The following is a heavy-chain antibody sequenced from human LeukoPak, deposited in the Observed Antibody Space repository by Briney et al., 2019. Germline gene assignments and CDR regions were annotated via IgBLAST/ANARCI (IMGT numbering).Heavy chain of an antibody. CDR1: GYTFTSYG. Sequence: GASVKVSCKASGYTFTSYGISWVRQAPGQGLEWMGWISAYNGNTNYAQKLQGRVTMTRDTSTSTVYMELSSLRSEDTAVYYCARDPGSGWYYFDYWGQGTLVTVSS. CDR2: ISAYNGNT. J-gene: IGHJ4*02. V-gene: IGHV1-18*01. CDR3: ARDPGSGWYYFDY. D-gene: IGHD6-19*01.